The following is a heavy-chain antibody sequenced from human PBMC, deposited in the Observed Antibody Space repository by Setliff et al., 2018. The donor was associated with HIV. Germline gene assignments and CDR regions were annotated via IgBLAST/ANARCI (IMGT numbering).Heavy chain of an antibody. CDR2: ISGSGGST. J-gene: IGHJ4*02. CDR3: ARNGDGGCWYFDS. Sequence: PGGSLRLSCVVSGFTFNSYAMTWVRQAPGKGLEWVSAISGSGGSTYYANSVKGRFTISRDNARNSLYLQVNSLRAEDTAVYYCARNGDGGCWYFDSWGQGTRVTVSS. V-gene: IGHV3-23*01. D-gene: IGHD2-15*01. CDR1: GFTFNSYA.